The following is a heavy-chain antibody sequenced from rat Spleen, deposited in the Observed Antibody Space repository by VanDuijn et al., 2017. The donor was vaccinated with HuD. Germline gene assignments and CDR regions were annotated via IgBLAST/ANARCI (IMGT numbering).Heavy chain of an antibody. V-gene: IGHV5-19*01. D-gene: IGHD1-12*02. CDR2: INYDGSST. Sequence: EVQLVESGGGLVQPGRSLKLSCAASGFTFSNYGMHWIRQAPTKGLEWVATINYDGSSTYYRDTVKGRFTISRDNAKSTLYLQMNSLRSEDTATYYGTRDYYDGSYYYFDYWGQGVMVTVSS. J-gene: IGHJ2*01. CDR1: GFTFSNYG. CDR3: TRDYYDGSYYYFDY.